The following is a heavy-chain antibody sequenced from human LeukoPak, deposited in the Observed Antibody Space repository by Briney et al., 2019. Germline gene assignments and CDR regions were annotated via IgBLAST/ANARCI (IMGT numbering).Heavy chain of an antibody. CDR2: ISAYNGNT. V-gene: IGHV1-18*01. CDR1: GYPFTSYG. J-gene: IGHJ6*02. CDR3: ARDRFSSGWYYYYGMDV. D-gene: IGHD6-19*01. Sequence: ASVKVSCKASGYPFTSYGISWVRQAPGQGLEWMGWISAYNGNTNYAQKLQGRVTMTTDTSTSTAYMELRSLRSDDTAVYYCARDRFSSGWYYYYGMDVWGQGTTVTVSS.